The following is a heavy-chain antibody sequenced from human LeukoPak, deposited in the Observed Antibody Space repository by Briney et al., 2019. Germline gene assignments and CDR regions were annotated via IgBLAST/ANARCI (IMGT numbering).Heavy chain of an antibody. CDR1: GGSFSGYY. D-gene: IGHD3-10*01. CDR3: ARGWRYYGSGSYLAY. V-gene: IGHV4-34*01. Sequence: PSETLSLTCAVYGGSFSGYYWSWIRQPPGKGLEWIGEINHSGSTNYNPSLKSRVTISVDTSKNQFSLKLSSVTAADTAVYYCARGWRYYGSGSYLAYWGQGTLVTVSS. CDR2: INHSGST. J-gene: IGHJ4*02.